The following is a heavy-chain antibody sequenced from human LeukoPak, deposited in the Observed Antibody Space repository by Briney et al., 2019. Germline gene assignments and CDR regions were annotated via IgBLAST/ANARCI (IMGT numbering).Heavy chain of an antibody. V-gene: IGHV4-38-2*01. Sequence: SETLSLTCAVSGYSIISDYYWGWIRQPPGKGLEWIGNIHHSGSTFYNPSLKSRVTISVDTSKNQLSLKLSSVTAADTAVYYCARGRGGGATSRDDYWGQGTLVTVSS. CDR3: ARGRGGGATSRDDY. D-gene: IGHD1-26*01. CDR2: IHHSGST. CDR1: GYSIISDYY. J-gene: IGHJ4*02.